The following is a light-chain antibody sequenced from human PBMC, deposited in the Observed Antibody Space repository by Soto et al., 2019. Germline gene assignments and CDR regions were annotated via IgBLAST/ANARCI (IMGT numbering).Light chain of an antibody. CDR3: QQYNNWPPLT. Sequence: DIQMTQSPSSLSASVGDRVTITCRASQGFSNYLAWYQQKPGKVPKLLIYAASSLQSGVPSRFSGSGSGTEFTLTISSLQSEDFAVYYCQQYNNWPPLTFGGGTKVEIK. J-gene: IGKJ4*01. CDR1: QGFSNY. CDR2: AAS. V-gene: IGKV1-27*01.